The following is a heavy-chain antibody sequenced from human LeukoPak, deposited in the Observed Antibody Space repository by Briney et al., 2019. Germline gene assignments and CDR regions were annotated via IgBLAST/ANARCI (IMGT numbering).Heavy chain of an antibody. CDR3: ARDPTGITTRLYYFDY. Sequence: SVKVSCKASGGTFSSYAISWVRQAPGQGLEWMGGIIPIFGTANYAQKFQGRVTITADESTSTAYMELSSLRAEDTAVYYCARDPTGITTRLYYFDYWGQGTLVTVSS. V-gene: IGHV1-69*01. CDR1: GGTFSSYA. CDR2: IIPIFGTA. D-gene: IGHD1-14*01. J-gene: IGHJ4*02.